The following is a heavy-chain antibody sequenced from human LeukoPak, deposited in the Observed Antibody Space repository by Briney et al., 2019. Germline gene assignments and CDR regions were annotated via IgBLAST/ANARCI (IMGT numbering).Heavy chain of an antibody. CDR2: MNPNSGNT. J-gene: IGHJ3*02. CDR3: ARFSHRRGAFDI. V-gene: IGHV1-8*01. Sequence: ASVKVSCKASGYTFTSYDINWVRQATGQGLEWMGWMNPNSGNTGYAQKFQGRVTMTRNTSISTAYMELRSLRSDDTAVYYCARFSHRRGAFDIWGQGTMVTVSS. CDR1: GYTFTSYD. D-gene: IGHD3-16*01.